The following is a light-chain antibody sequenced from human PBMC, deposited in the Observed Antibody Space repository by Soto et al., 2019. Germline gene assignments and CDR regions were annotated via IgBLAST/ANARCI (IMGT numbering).Light chain of an antibody. CDR1: SSDVGGYNY. CDR2: EVT. V-gene: IGLV2-14*01. Sequence: QSVLTQPASVSGSPGQSITISCTGTSSDVGGYNYVSWYQHHPGKAPKLIIYEVTNRPSGVSNRFSGSKSGNTASLTISGLQAEDETTYFCSSYSGTNTAIFGGGTKVTVL. CDR3: SSYSGTNTAI. J-gene: IGLJ2*01.